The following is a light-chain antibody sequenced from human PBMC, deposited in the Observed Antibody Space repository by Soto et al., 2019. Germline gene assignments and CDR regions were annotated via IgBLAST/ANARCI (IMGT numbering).Light chain of an antibody. Sequence: EIVTTQSPATLSVSPGESATLSCRASQSVSSNLAWYQQEPGQAPRLLIYGASTRATGIPARLSGSGSGTEFTLTISSMQSEDSAVYYCQQYNNWPLFGPGTKVDIK. CDR3: QQYNNWPL. CDR2: GAS. CDR1: QSVSSN. J-gene: IGKJ3*01. V-gene: IGKV3-15*01.